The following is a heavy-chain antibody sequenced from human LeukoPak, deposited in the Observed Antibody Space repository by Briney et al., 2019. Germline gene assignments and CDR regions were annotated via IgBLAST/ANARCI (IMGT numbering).Heavy chain of an antibody. CDR3: ARGTLWPGSFDI. CDR1: GGSFSGYY. V-gene: IGHV4-34*01. CDR2: INHSGST. Sequence: PSETLSLTCAVYGGSFSGYYWSWIRQPPGKGLEWIEEINHSGSTNYNPSLKSRVTISVDTSKNQFSLKLSSVTAADTAVYYCARGTLWPGSFDIWGQGTMVTVSS. D-gene: IGHD5-18*01. J-gene: IGHJ3*02.